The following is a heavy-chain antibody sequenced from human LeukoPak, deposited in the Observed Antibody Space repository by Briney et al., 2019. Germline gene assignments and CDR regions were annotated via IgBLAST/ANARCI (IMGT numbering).Heavy chain of an antibody. CDR3: ATGIGYCSGGSCRDYFDC. J-gene: IGHJ4*02. Sequence: GRSLRLSCAASGSTFSSYAMHWVRQAPGKGLEWVAVISYDGSNKYYADSVKGRFTISRDNSKNTLYLQMNSLRAEDTAVYYCATGIGYCSGGSCRDYFDCWGQGTLVTVSS. CDR2: ISYDGSNK. CDR1: GSTFSSYA. D-gene: IGHD2-15*01. V-gene: IGHV3-30*04.